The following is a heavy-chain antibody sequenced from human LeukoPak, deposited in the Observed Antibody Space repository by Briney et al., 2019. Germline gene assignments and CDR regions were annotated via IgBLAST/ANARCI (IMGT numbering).Heavy chain of an antibody. CDR1: GVSMSAYQ. V-gene: IGHV4-4*09. J-gene: IGHJ4*02. Sequence: SETLSFTCTVSGVSMSAYQWSWVRQSPEKGLEWIGCINTKGETSYNPSLKNRVTTSVDTSKSQFSLRLTSVTAADTAVYYCATSNDAKIAPFDHWGQGAPVTVSS. D-gene: IGHD2-21*01. CDR2: INTKGET. CDR3: ATSNDAKIAPFDH.